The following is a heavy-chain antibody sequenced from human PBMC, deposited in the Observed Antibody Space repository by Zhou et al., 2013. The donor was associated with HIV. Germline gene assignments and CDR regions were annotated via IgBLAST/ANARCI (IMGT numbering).Heavy chain of an antibody. V-gene: IGHV1-46*01. CDR1: GYTFTSYY. D-gene: IGHD7-27*01. CDR2: INPFGGST. Sequence: QVQLVQSGAEVKKPGSSVKVSCKASGYTFTSYYLHWVRQAPGQGLEWMGIINPFGGSTSYAQKFQGRVTITTDESTNTAYMALSSLTSEDTAIYYCAIKGTGDRGWFDPWGQGTLVTVSS. CDR3: AIKGTGDRGWFDP. J-gene: IGHJ5*02.